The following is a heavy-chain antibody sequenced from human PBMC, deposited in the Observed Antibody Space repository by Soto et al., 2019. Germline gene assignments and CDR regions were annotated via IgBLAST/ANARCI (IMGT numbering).Heavy chain of an antibody. CDR2: IYWDDDK. V-gene: IGHV2-5*02. CDR1: GFSLSTSGVG. D-gene: IGHD2-15*01. CDR3: AHRPSYCSGGSCSSGFDY. Sequence: QITLKESCPTLVKPTQTLTLTCTFSGFSLSTSGVGVGWIRQPPGKALEWLALIYWDDDKRYSPSLKSRLTSTKDTSKNQVVLTMTNMDPVDTATYYCAHRPSYCSGGSCSSGFDYWGQGTLVTVSS. J-gene: IGHJ4*02.